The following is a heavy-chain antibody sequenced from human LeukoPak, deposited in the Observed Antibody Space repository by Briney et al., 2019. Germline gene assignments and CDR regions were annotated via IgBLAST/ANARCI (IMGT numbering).Heavy chain of an antibody. CDR2: ISAYNGNT. J-gene: IGHJ6*03. CDR1: GYTFTSYG. V-gene: IGHV1-18*01. D-gene: IGHD1-26*01. CDR3: ARDSIGGSYLNYYYYYMDV. Sequence: ASVKVSCKASGYTFTSYGISWVRQAPGQGLEWMGWISAYNGNTNYAQKLQGRVTMTTDTSTSAAYMELRSLRSDDTAVYYCARDSIGGSYLNYYYYYMDVWGKGTTVTVSS.